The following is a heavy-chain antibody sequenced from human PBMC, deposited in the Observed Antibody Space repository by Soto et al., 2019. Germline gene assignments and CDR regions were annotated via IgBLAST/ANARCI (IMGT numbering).Heavy chain of an antibody. CDR1: GVTFNRQD. D-gene: IGHD3-10*01. CDR2: INPNSGGT. J-gene: IGHJ5*02. CDR3: AGDLFARVTMAPPLYNWFDP. V-gene: IGHV1-2*02. Sequence: ASVKVSCKASGVTFNRQDMRWVRQAPGQGLEWMGWINPNSGGTNYAQKFQGRVTMTRDTSISTAYMELSRLRSDDTAVYYCAGDLFARVTMAPPLYNWFDPWGQGTLVTVSS.